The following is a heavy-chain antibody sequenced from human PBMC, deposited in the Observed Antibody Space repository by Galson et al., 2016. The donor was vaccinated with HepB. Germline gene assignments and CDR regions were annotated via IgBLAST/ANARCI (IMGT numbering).Heavy chain of an antibody. D-gene: IGHD3-10*01. V-gene: IGHV2-70*01. CDR3: ARTPDGGHFGY. CDR1: GFSLSTRGMC. CDR2: IDWDDVK. J-gene: IGHJ4*02. Sequence: PALVKPTQTVTLTCTFSGFSLSTRGMCVTWIRQPPGKALEWVALIDWDDVKYYSTSLRSNVTISKDTTKNRVVLTLTNVGPVDTGTYFCARTPDGGHFGYWGQGVPVTVSS.